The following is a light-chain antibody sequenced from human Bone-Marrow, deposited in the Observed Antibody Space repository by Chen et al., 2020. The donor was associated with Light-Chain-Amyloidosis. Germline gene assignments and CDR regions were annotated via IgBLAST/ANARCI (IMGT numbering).Light chain of an antibody. Sequence: QSGLTQPASVSGSPGQSITISCTGTSSDVVGDNHVSWYHQHPDKAPKLKIYEVTNRPSWVPDRFSGSKSNNTASMTIAQLQAEDEADYFCSSYTSTNTLVFGSGTRVTVL. J-gene: IGLJ1*01. CDR2: EVT. CDR3: SSYTSTNTLV. CDR1: SSDVVGDNH. V-gene: IGLV2-14*01.